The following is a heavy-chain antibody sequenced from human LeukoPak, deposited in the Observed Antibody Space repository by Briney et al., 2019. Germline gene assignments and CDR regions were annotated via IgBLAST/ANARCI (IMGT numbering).Heavy chain of an antibody. Sequence: GGSLRLSCAASGFTFSSYGMPWVRQAPGKGLEWVAVISYDGSNKYYADSVKGRFTISRDNSKNTLYLQMNSLRAEDTAVYYCAKSQATVTGYNWFDPWGQGTLVTVSS. CDR2: ISYDGSNK. CDR3: AKSQATVTGYNWFDP. V-gene: IGHV3-30*18. D-gene: IGHD1-1*01. CDR1: GFTFSSYG. J-gene: IGHJ5*02.